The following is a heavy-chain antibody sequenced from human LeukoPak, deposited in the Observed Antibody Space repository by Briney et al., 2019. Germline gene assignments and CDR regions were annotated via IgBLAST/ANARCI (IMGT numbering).Heavy chain of an antibody. V-gene: IGHV3-74*01. CDR1: GFPFSSYW. CDR3: ARLGGASQVDY. D-gene: IGHD3-3*01. Sequence: GGSLRLSRSASGFPFSSYWMHWVRQAPGKGLVWVSRIDTDGSSTTYADSVKGRFTFSRDNAKNTLYLQMNSLRADDTAVYYCARLGGASQVDYWGQGTLVTVSS. CDR2: IDTDGSST. J-gene: IGHJ4*02.